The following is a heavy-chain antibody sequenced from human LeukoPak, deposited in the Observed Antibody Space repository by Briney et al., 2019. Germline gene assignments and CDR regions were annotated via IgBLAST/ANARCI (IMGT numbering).Heavy chain of an antibody. CDR3: ARYSISRVRGVIAPMSPPSN. V-gene: IGHV5-51*01. J-gene: IGHJ4*02. CDR1: GYSFTSYW. D-gene: IGHD3-10*01. Sequence: RRGESLKISCKGSGYSFTSYWIGWVRQMPGKGLEWMGIIYPGDSDTRYSPSFQGQVTISADKSISTAYLQWSSLKASDTAMYYCARYSISRVRGVIAPMSPPSNWGQGTLVTVSS. CDR2: IYPGDSDT.